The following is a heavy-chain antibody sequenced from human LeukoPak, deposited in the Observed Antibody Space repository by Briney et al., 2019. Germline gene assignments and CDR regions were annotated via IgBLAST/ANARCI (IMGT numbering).Heavy chain of an antibody. D-gene: IGHD3-9*01. CDR1: GFTFSSYG. J-gene: IGHJ4*02. CDR2: IWYDGSNR. Sequence: GGSLRLSCAASGFTFSSYGMHWARQAPGRGLEWVAIIWYDGSNRYYADSVKGRFTISRDNSKNTLYLQMNSLRAEDTAVYYCARNWGDHFDWLRDYWGQGTLVTVSS. V-gene: IGHV3-33*01. CDR3: ARNWGDHFDWLRDY.